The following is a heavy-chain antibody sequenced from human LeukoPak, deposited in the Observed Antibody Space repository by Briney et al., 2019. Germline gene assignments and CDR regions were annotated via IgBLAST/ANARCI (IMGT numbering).Heavy chain of an antibody. D-gene: IGHD3-3*01. CDR3: ARETLKFWSGLGYYMDV. Sequence: GGSLRLSCAASGFTFSSYAMHWVRQAPGKGLEWVAVISYDGSNKYYADSVKGRFTFSRDNSKNTLYLQMNSLRAEDTAVYYCARETLKFWSGLGYYMDVWGKGTTVTVSS. J-gene: IGHJ6*03. V-gene: IGHV3-30-3*01. CDR2: ISYDGSNK. CDR1: GFTFSSYA.